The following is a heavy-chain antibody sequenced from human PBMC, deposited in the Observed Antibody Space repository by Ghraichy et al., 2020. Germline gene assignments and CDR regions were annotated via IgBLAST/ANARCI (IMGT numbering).Heavy chain of an antibody. D-gene: IGHD3/OR15-3a*01. CDR2: IKSKPDGETI. V-gene: IGHV3-15*01. J-gene: IGHJ3*02. Sequence: GGSLRLSCAGSGFTFSNAWMSWVRQAPGKGLEWVARIKSKPDGETIDYAAPVNGRFTISRDDSKNTVSLQMNSLKTEDTAVYFCATGLAFDIWGQGTMVTVSP. CDR1: GFTFSNAW. CDR3: ATGLAFDI.